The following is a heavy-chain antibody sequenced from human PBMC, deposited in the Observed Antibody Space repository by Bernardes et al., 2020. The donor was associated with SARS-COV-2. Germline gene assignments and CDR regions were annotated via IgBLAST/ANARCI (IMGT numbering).Heavy chain of an antibody. CDR3: ATDFALYSSSSLDY. CDR1: GYTLTELS. J-gene: IGHJ4*02. CDR2: FDPEDGET. V-gene: IGHV1-24*01. Sequence: ASVKVSCKVSGYTLTELSMHWVRQAPGKGLEWMGGFDPEDGETIYAQKFQGRVTMTEDTSTDTAYMELSSLRSEDTAVYYCATDFALYSSSSLDYWGQGTLVTVSS. D-gene: IGHD6-6*01.